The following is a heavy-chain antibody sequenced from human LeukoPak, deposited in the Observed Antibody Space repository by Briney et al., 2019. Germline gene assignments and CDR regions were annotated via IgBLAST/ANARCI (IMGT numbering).Heavy chain of an antibody. CDR3: ARHRTGCSGGSCYSGGVFAFDI. V-gene: IGHV3-53*01. J-gene: IGHJ3*02. CDR2: IYSGGST. Sequence: GGSLRLSCAASGFTVSSNYMSWVRQAPGKGLEWVSVIYSGGSTYYADSVKGRFTISRDNSKNTLYLQMNSLRAEDTAVYYCARHRTGCSGGSCYSGGVFAFDIWGQGTMVTVSS. D-gene: IGHD2-15*01. CDR1: GFTVSSNY.